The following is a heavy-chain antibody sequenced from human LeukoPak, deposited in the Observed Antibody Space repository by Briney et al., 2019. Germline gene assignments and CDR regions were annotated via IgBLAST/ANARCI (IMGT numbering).Heavy chain of an antibody. Sequence: SGGSLRLSCAASGFTFSSYGMHWVRQAPSKGLEWVAFIRYDGSNKYYADSVKGRFTISRDNSKNTLYLQMNSLRAEDTAVYYCAKPLHTLDYGGSYYYMDVWGKGTTVSISS. J-gene: IGHJ6*03. V-gene: IGHV3-30*02. D-gene: IGHD4-17*01. CDR2: IRYDGSNK. CDR3: AKPLHTLDYGGSYYYMDV. CDR1: GFTFSSYG.